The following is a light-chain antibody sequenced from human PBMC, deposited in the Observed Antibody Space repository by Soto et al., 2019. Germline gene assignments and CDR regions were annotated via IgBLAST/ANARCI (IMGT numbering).Light chain of an antibody. Sequence: QSALTQPPSVSGAPGQRVTISCTGSSSNIGAGYDVHWYQQLPGTAPKLLIYGNSNRPSGVPDRCSGSKSGTSASLAITGLQAEDEADYYCQSYDSSLSGYVFGTGTKVTVL. CDR1: SSNIGAGYD. CDR2: GNS. CDR3: QSYDSSLSGYV. J-gene: IGLJ1*01. V-gene: IGLV1-40*01.